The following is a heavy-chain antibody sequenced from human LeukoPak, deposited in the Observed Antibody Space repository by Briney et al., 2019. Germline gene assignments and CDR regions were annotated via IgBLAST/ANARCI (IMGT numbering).Heavy chain of an antibody. CDR3: ARGDDFWGDRDAFDI. CDR1: GFTFTSYS. CDR2: INTDGRYK. D-gene: IGHD3-3*01. V-gene: IGHV3-21*01. Sequence: GGSLRLSCAASGFTFTSYSMHWVRQTPGEGLEWVSSINTDGRYKLYADSVKGRFTISRDDAKNSLYLQMNSLRVEDTALYYCARGDDFWGDRDAFDIWGQGTMVTVSS. J-gene: IGHJ3*02.